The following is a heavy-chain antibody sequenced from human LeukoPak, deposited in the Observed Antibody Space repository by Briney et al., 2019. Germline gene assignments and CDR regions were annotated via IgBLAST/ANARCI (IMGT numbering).Heavy chain of an antibody. CDR3: ARDPDGPLPWFDP. D-gene: IGHD1-14*01. CDR2: IYYSGST. Sequence: PSETLSLTCTVSGVSISSYYWSWIRQPPGKGLEWIGYIYYSGSTNYNPSLKSRVTISVDTSKNQFSLKLSSVTAADTAVYYCARDPDGPLPWFDPWGQGTLVTVSS. CDR1: GVSISSYY. J-gene: IGHJ5*02. V-gene: IGHV4-59*01.